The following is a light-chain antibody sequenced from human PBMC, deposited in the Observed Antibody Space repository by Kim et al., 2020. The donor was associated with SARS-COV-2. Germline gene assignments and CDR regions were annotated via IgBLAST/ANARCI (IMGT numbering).Light chain of an antibody. J-gene: IGLJ1*01. CDR3: LLYFGGAQHYV. CDR1: TGAVTSTYY. Sequence: GTGTLTCSYSTGAVTSTYYPNWFQQRPGQAPRSLIYSTNNKHSWTPARFSGSLLGGKAALTLSGVQPEDEADYYCLLYFGGAQHYVFGTGTKVTVL. CDR2: STN. V-gene: IGLV7-43*01.